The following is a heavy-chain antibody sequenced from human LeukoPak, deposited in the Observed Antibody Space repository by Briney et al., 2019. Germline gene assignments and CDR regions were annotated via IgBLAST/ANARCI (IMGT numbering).Heavy chain of an antibody. CDR1: GFTVSSNY. CDR2: IYSGGST. Sequence: PGGSLRLSCAASGFTVSSNYMSWVRQAPGKGLEWVSVIYSGGSTYYADSVKGRFTISRDNSKNTPYLQMNSLRVEDTAVYYCTRDSGRFRLDYWGQGILVTVSS. J-gene: IGHJ4*02. D-gene: IGHD6-19*01. CDR3: TRDSGRFRLDY. V-gene: IGHV3-66*01.